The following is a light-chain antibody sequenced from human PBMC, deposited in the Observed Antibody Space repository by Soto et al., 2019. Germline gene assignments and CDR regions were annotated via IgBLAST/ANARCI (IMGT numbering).Light chain of an antibody. CDR2: EVN. J-gene: IGLJ3*02. CDR1: SSDVGAYDY. V-gene: IGLV2-14*01. Sequence: QSALTQPASVSGSPGQSVTISCTGTSSDVGAYDYVSWYQQHPAKAPKLMIYEVNKRPSGVSDRFSGSKSGNTASLTISGLQAEDEADYYCSSYASSDTLWVFGGGTKVTLL. CDR3: SSYASSDTLWV.